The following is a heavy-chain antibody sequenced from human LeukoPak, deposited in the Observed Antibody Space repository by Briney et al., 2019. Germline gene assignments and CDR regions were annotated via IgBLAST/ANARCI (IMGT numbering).Heavy chain of an antibody. J-gene: IGHJ4*02. Sequence: SETLSLTCTVSGGSISTYYWSWLRRPPGKGLEWIGYIYYSGSTNYNPSLKSRVTISVDRSKSQFSLRLSSVTAADTAVYYCARDLGYNSPLLYWGQGTLVTVSS. D-gene: IGHD1-1*01. CDR3: ARDLGYNSPLLY. V-gene: IGHV4-59*01. CDR1: GGSISTYY. CDR2: IYYSGST.